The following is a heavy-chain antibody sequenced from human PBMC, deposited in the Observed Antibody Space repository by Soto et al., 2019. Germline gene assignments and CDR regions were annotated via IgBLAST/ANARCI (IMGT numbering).Heavy chain of an antibody. CDR3: ARHRFWSGYYTFYGMDV. CDR2: INHIGST. D-gene: IGHD3-3*01. J-gene: IGHJ6*02. Sequence: KAAETLSRTCAVYVGSFSGYYWSWIRQPPGKGLEWIGEINHIGSTNYNPSLKSRVTISVDTSKNQFSLKLSSVTAADTAVYYCARHRFWSGYYTFYGMDVWGQGTTVTVSS. V-gene: IGHV4-34*01. CDR1: VGSFSGYY.